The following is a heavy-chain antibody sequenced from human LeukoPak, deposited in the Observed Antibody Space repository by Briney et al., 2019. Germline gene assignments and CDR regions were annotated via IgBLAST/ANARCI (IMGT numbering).Heavy chain of an antibody. V-gene: IGHV4-38-2*02. Sequence: PSETPSLTCTVSGYSISNGYYWGWIRQPPGKGLEWIGSIYHSGSTYYNPSLKSRVTISVDTSKNQFSLKLSSVTAADTAVYYCARDKEWELPSGYFDYWGQGTLVTVSS. CDR3: ARDKEWELPSGYFDY. CDR1: GYSISNGYY. D-gene: IGHD1-26*01. J-gene: IGHJ4*02. CDR2: IYHSGST.